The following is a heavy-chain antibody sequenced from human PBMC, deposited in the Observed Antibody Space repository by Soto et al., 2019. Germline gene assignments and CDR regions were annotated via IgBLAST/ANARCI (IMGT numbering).Heavy chain of an antibody. Sequence: EESLKISCKGSGYSFTSYWIGWVRQMPGKGLEWMGIIYPGDSDTRYSPSFQGQVTISADKSISTAYLQWSSLKASDTAMYYCARPLRSGYDSTAFDTWGQGTMVTVSS. D-gene: IGHD5-12*01. CDR1: GYSFTSYW. CDR3: ARPLRSGYDSTAFDT. CDR2: IYPGDSDT. V-gene: IGHV5-51*01. J-gene: IGHJ3*02.